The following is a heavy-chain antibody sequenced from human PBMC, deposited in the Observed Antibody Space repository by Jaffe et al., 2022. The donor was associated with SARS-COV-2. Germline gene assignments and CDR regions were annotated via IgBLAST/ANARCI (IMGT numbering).Heavy chain of an antibody. CDR3: ARDFDSYYYFDY. CDR1: GFTFSSYS. J-gene: IGHJ4*02. V-gene: IGHV3-21*01. Sequence: EVQLVESGGGLVKPGGSLRLSCAASGFTFSSYSMNWVRQAPGKGLEWVSSISSSSSYIYYADSVKGRFTISRDNAKNSLYLQMNSLRAEDTAVYYCARDFDSYYYFDYWGQGTLVTVSS. CDR2: ISSSSSYI. D-gene: IGHD1-26*01.